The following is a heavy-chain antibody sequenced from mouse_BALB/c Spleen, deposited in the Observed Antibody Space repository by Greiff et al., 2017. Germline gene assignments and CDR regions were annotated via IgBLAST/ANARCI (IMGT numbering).Heavy chain of an antibody. J-gene: IGHJ1*01. V-gene: IGHV3-8*02. CDR1: GDSITSGY. CDR3: ASPGPITTVVALYWYFDV. Sequence: EVKLQESGPSLVKPSQTLSLTCSVTGDSITSGYWNWIRKFPGNKLEYMGYISYSGSTYYNPSLKSRISITRDTSKNQYYLQLNSVTTEDTATYYCASPGPITTVVALYWYFDVWGAGTTVTVSS. D-gene: IGHD1-1*01. CDR2: ISYSGST.